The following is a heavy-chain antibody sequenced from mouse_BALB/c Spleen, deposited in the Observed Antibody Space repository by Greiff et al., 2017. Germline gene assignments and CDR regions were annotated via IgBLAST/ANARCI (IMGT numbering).Heavy chain of an antibody. Sequence: VQLQQSGAELARPGASVKMSCKASGYTFTSYTMHWVKQRPGQGLEWIGYINPSSGYTNYNQKFKDKATLTADKSSSTAYMQLSSLTSEDSAVYYCAREGAGKDAMDYWGQGTSVTVSS. CDR3: AREGAGKDAMDY. CDR1: GYTFTSYT. J-gene: IGHJ4*01. D-gene: IGHD4-1*01. V-gene: IGHV1-4*01. CDR2: INPSSGYT.